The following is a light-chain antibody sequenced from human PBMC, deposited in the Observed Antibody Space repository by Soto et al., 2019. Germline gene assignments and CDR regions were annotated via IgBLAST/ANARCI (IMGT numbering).Light chain of an antibody. CDR2: GNN. J-gene: IGLJ2*01. CDR1: SSNTGAGYD. CDR3: QSYDISLSGSV. V-gene: IGLV1-40*01. Sequence: QLVLTQPPSVSGAPGQRVTISCTGSSSNTGAGYDVHWYQQLPGTAPKLLIYGNNNRPSGVPDRFSGSKSGTSASLAITGLQAEDEADYYCQSYDISLSGSVFGGGTKVTVL.